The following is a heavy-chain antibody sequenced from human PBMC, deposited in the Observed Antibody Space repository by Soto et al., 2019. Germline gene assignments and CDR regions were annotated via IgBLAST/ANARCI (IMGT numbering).Heavy chain of an antibody. Sequence: WGSLLVSCASSVFTFSTYALHWVRQAPGKGLEWVATVTSDGSNKYHADSVEGRFTISRDDSKNTLYLQLNSLRAEDTAVYYCGRITLKNSVDTFDFWGQGTMVTVSS. V-gene: IGHV3-30-3*01. D-gene: IGHD3-22*01. J-gene: IGHJ3*01. CDR3: GRITLKNSVDTFDF. CDR1: VFTFSTYA. CDR2: VTSDGSNK.